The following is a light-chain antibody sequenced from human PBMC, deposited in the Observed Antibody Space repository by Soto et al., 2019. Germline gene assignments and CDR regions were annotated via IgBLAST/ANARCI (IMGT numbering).Light chain of an antibody. J-gene: IGLJ3*02. CDR3: VLYMGSGISV. V-gene: IGLV8-61*01. CDR1: SGSVSTSYY. CDR2: NTN. Sequence: QTVVTQEPSFSVSPGRTVTLTCGLSSGSVSTSYYPSWYQQTPGQAPRTLIYNTNTRSSGVPDRFSGSILGNKAALTITGGQADDESDYYCVLYMGSGISVFGGGTKLTVL.